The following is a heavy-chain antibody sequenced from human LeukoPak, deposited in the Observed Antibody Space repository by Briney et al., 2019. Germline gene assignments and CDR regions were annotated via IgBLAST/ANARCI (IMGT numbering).Heavy chain of an antibody. D-gene: IGHD6-13*01. Sequence: PGGSLRLSCAASGFTFDDYAMHWVRQAPGKGLEWVSGISWNSGSIGYADSVKGRFTISRDNAKNSLYLQMNSLRAEDTALYYCAKGRIAAAAHPFDYWGQGTLVTVSS. V-gene: IGHV3-9*01. CDR2: ISWNSGSI. J-gene: IGHJ4*02. CDR3: AKGRIAAAAHPFDY. CDR1: GFTFDDYA.